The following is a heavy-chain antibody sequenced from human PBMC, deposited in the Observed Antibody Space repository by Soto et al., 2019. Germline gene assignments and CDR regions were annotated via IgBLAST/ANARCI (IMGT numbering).Heavy chain of an antibody. D-gene: IGHD2-2*01. V-gene: IGHV4-34*01. CDR1: VGSFSGYY. CDR2: INHSGST. CDR3: ARGLHQLPPGGY. Sequence: LTCAVYVGSFSGYYWSWIRQPPGKGLEWIGEINHSGSTNYNPSLKSRVTISVDTSKNQFSLKLISVTAADTAVYYCARGLHQLPPGGYWGQGTLVTVSS. J-gene: IGHJ4*02.